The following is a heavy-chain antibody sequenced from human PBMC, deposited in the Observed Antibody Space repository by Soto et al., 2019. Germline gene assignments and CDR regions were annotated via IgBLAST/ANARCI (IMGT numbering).Heavy chain of an antibody. J-gene: IGHJ3*01. V-gene: IGHV2-5*01. CDR2: IYWSGDE. Sequence: GPTLVNPTQALTLTFSLSGFSLSTCGVGVGWIRQSPGKALAWLALIYWSGDERYMPALKSRLSIINDTSKNHVVLIMTDMDPRDTAAYYCARGLAALPVFAFDFWGQGRMVAFSS. CDR3: ARGLAALPVFAFDF. D-gene: IGHD6-6*01. CDR1: GFSLSTCGVG.